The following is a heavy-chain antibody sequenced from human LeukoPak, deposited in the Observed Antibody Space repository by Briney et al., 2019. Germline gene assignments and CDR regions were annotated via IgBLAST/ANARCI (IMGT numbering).Heavy chain of an antibody. Sequence: GGSLRLSCAASGFTFSSYEMNWVRQAPGKGLEWVSYISSSGSTIYYADSVKGRFTISRDNAKNSLYLQMSSLRAEDTAVYYCEELGITMIGGVWGKGTTVTISS. D-gene: IGHD3-10*02. V-gene: IGHV3-48*03. CDR3: EELGITMIGGV. CDR1: GFTFSSYE. CDR2: ISSSGSTI. J-gene: IGHJ6*04.